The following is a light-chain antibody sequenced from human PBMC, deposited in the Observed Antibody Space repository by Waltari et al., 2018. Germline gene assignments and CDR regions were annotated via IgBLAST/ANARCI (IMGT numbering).Light chain of an antibody. J-gene: IGKJ1*01. CDR1: QDISNY. CDR3: LQDNTYPWT. V-gene: IGKV1-17*03. CDR2: AAS. Sequence: DIQMTQSPSAVSASVGDRVTITCRASQDISNYLAWFQQKPGKAPKRLIFAASSLQSGVPSRFSGSWSATEFTLTISSMQPEDFGTYYCLQDNTYPWTFGQGTRVEI.